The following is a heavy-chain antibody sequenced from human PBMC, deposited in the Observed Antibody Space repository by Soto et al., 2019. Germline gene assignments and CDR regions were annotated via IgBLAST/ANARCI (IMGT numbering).Heavy chain of an antibody. D-gene: IGHD3-22*01. CDR2: INPNSGDT. CDR1: GYTCSGYY. V-gene: IGHV1-2*02. J-gene: IGHJ6*04. CDR3: ARVRAWLPPGYYYYYGMDV. Sequence: ASVKVSCKASGYTCSGYYIHWVRQATGQGLEWMGWINPNSGDTNYAQKFQGRVTMTRGTSITTAYMELSRLRSDDTAVYYCARVRAWLPPGYYYYYGMDVWGKGTTVTVSS.